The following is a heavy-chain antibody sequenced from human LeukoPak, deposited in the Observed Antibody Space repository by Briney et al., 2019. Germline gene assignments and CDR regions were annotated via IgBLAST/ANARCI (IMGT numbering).Heavy chain of an antibody. CDR2: MSAYNGKT. CDR3: ARDPLGGNAFDY. D-gene: IGHD3-16*01. Sequence: ASVKVSCKASGYSFTSYGFNWVRQAPGQGLEWMGWMSAYNGKTNYAHSLQGRVTVTADTSTSTAYMELRSLRSDDTAVYYCARDPLGGNAFDYWGQGTLVTVSS. V-gene: IGHV1-18*01. J-gene: IGHJ4*02. CDR1: GYSFTSYG.